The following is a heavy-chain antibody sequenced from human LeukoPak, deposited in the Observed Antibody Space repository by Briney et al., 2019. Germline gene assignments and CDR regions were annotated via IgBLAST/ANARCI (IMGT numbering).Heavy chain of an antibody. V-gene: IGHV4-59*01. D-gene: IGHD6-13*01. CDR2: IYYSGST. Sequence: KPSETLSLTCTVSGGSMSSYYWSWIRQPPGKGLEWIGYIYYSGSTNYNPFLKSRVTISVDTSKNQFSLKLSSVNTADTAVYYCARVRRYTSRPDAFDIWGQGTMVTVSS. J-gene: IGHJ3*02. CDR1: GGSMSSYY. CDR3: ARVRRYTSRPDAFDI.